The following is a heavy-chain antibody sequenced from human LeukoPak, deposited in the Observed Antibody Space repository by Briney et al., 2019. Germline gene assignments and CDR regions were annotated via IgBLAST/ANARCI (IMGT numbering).Heavy chain of an antibody. J-gene: IGHJ6*02. Sequence: SETLSLTCTVSGGSISSYYGIWLRQPAGKGLEWIGRIYTSGSTNYTPSLKSRVTMSVDTSKNQSSLKLSSVTAADTAVYYCARSSTAAASYYYGMDVWGQGTTVTVSS. D-gene: IGHD6-25*01. V-gene: IGHV4-4*07. CDR2: IYTSGST. CDR3: ARSSTAAASYYYGMDV. CDR1: GGSISSYY.